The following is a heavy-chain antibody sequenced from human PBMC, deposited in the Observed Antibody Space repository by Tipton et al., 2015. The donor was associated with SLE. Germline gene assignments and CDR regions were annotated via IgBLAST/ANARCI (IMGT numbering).Heavy chain of an antibody. CDR2: IYTSGST. D-gene: IGHD3-16*01. J-gene: IGHJ3*02. Sequence: LRLSCTVSGGSISSSSYYWSWIRQPAGKGLEWIGHIYTSGSTNYNPSLKSRVTISVDTSKNQFSLKLSSVTAADTAVYYCARDLGRIMITFGGPDAFDIWGQGTMVTVSS. V-gene: IGHV4-61*09. CDR1: GGSISSSSYY. CDR3: ARDLGRIMITFGGPDAFDI.